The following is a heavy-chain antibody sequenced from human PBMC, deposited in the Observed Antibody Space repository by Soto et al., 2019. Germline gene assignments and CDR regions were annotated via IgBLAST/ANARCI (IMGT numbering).Heavy chain of an antibody. D-gene: IGHD3-9*01. J-gene: IGHJ4*02. CDR2: IYYSGGT. V-gene: IGHV4-39*01. CDR1: GGSISSSSYF. Sequence: QLQLQESGPGLVKPSETLSLTCTVSGGSISSSSYFWGWIRQPPGKGLEWIGSIYYSGGTYYNPSLKSRVTLTVDTSKIQFSLKLSSVTAADTAVYYCASVNILTGYSLDHWGQGTLVTVSS. CDR3: ASVNILTGYSLDH.